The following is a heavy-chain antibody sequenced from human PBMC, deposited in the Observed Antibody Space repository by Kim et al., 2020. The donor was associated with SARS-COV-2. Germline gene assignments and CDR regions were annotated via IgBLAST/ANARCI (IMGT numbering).Heavy chain of an antibody. CDR2: IYYSGST. CDR3: ARPLWFGESLRWYFDL. Sequence: SETLSLTCTVSGGSISSSSYYWGWIRQPPGKGLEWIGSIYYSGSTYYNPSLKSRVTISVDTSKNQFSLKLSSVTAADTAVYYCARPLWFGESLRWYFDLWGRGTLVTVSS. J-gene: IGHJ2*01. CDR1: GGSISSSSYY. V-gene: IGHV4-39*01. D-gene: IGHD3-10*01.